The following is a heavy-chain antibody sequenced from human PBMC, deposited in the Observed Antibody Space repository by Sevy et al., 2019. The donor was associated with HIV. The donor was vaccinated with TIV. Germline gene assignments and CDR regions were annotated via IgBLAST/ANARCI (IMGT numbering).Heavy chain of an antibody. CDR3: ASGLIATRRGGGYYFDY. J-gene: IGHJ4*02. CDR1: GGTFSSYA. Sequence: ASVKVSCKASGGTFSSYAISWVRQAPGQGLEWMGGIIPIFGTANYAQKFQGRVTVTADESTSTAYMELSSLRSEDTAVYYCASGLIATRRGGGYYFDYWGQGTLVTVSS. D-gene: IGHD6-6*01. CDR2: IIPIFGTA. V-gene: IGHV1-69*13.